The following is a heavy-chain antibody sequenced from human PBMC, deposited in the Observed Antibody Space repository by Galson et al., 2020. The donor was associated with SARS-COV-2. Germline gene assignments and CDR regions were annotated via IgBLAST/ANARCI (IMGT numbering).Heavy chain of an antibody. CDR1: GFSLSNARMG. D-gene: IGHD6-6*01. J-gene: IGHJ6*02. Sequence: ESGPTLVKPTETLTLTCTVSGFSLSNARMGVSWIRQPPGKALEWLAHIFSNDEKSYNTSLKSRLTISKDSSKSQVVLTMTNMDPVDTATYYCARMGSSSSYGLDVWGQGATVTVSS. CDR3: ARMGSSSSYGLDV. V-gene: IGHV2-26*01. CDR2: IFSNDEK.